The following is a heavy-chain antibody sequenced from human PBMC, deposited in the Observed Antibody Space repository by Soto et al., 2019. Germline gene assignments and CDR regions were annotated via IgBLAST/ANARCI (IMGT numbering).Heavy chain of an antibody. Sequence: EVQLVESGGGLVKPGGSLRLSCAASGFTFSSYSMNWVRQAPGKGLEWVSSISSSSSYIYYADSVKGRFTISRDNAKNSLYLQMNSLRAEDTAVYYCATLHNGLGRYGMDVWGQGTTVTVSS. CDR1: GFTFSSYS. V-gene: IGHV3-21*01. J-gene: IGHJ6*02. CDR3: ATLHNGLGRYGMDV. CDR2: ISSSSSYI. D-gene: IGHD1-1*01.